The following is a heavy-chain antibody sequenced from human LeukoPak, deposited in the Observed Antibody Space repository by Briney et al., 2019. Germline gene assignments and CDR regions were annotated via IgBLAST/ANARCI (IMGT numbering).Heavy chain of an antibody. Sequence: SETLSLTCTVSGGSISSSSYYWGWIRQPPGKGLEWIASIYYSGSTYYNPSLKSRVTISVDTSRNQFSLKLSSVTAADTAVYYCASLAVAGLSEGYWGQGTLVIVSS. J-gene: IGHJ4*02. CDR2: IYYSGST. V-gene: IGHV4-39*01. CDR3: ASLAVAGLSEGY. D-gene: IGHD6-19*01. CDR1: GGSISSSSYY.